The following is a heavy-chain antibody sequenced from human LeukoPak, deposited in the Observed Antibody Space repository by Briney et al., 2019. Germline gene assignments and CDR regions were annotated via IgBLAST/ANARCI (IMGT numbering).Heavy chain of an antibody. D-gene: IGHD2-15*01. J-gene: IGHJ4*02. CDR1: GFTFSSSA. CDR2: ISGSGGST. CDR3: ASGDSGGSCYNQLHY. V-gene: IGHV3-23*01. Sequence: PGGSLRLSCAASGFTFSSSAMSWVRQAPGKGLEWVSAISGSGGSTYYADSVKGRFTISRDNSKNTLYLQVNSLRAEDTAVYYCASGDSGGSCYNQLHYWGRGTLVTVSS.